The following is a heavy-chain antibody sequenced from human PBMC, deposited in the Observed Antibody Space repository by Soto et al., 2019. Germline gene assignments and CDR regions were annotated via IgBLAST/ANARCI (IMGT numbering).Heavy chain of an antibody. CDR1: GGTFSSYA. J-gene: IGHJ6*02. Sequence: SVKVSCKASGGTFSSYAISCVRQAPGQGLEWMEGIIPIFGTANYAQKFQGRVTITADESTSTAYMELSSLRSEDTAVYYCATTGTTEAYYYYGMDVWGQGTTVTVSS. V-gene: IGHV1-69*13. CDR3: ATTGTTEAYYYYGMDV. D-gene: IGHD1-7*01. CDR2: IIPIFGTA.